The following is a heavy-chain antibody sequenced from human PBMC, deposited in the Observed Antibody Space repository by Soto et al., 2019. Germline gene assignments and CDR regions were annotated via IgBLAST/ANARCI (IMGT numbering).Heavy chain of an antibody. D-gene: IGHD5-12*01. CDR1: GGTFSSYA. Sequence: QVQLVQSGAEVKKPGSSVKVSCKASGGTFSSYAISWVRQAPGQGLEWMGGIIPIFGTANYAQKFQGRVTITADEATSTDYMELSSLRSEDTAVYYCARRGYSGYDLVWGMDVWGQGTTVTVSS. CDR3: ARRGYSGYDLVWGMDV. CDR2: IIPIFGTA. V-gene: IGHV1-69*01. J-gene: IGHJ6*02.